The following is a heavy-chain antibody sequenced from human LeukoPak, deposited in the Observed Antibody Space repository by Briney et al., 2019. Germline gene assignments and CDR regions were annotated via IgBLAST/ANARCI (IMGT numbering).Heavy chain of an antibody. V-gene: IGHV4-59*01. CDR2: IYHSGST. Sequence: SETLSLTCTVSGGSIRSYYWSWIRQPPGKGLEWIGYIYHSGSTNNNPSLKKRLTMSLDTSKNQFSLKLSSVTAADTAVYYCARGSLGRAVMFFDYWGQGTLVTVSS. J-gene: IGHJ4*02. CDR1: GGSIRSYY. D-gene: IGHD3-10*01. CDR3: ARGSLGRAVMFFDY.